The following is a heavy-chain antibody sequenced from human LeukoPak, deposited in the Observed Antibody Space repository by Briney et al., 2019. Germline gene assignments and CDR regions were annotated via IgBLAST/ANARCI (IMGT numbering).Heavy chain of an antibody. J-gene: IGHJ4*02. V-gene: IGHV3-23*01. CDR2: ISGSGGST. CDR3: ANDYYDSSGYYHGYFDY. D-gene: IGHD3-22*01. Sequence: PGGSLRLSCAASGFTFSSYGMSWVRQAPGKGLEWVSAISGSGGSTYYADSVKGRFTISRDNSKNTLYLQMNSLRAEDTAVYYCANDYYDSSGYYHGYFDYWGQGTLVTVSS. CDR1: GFTFSSYG.